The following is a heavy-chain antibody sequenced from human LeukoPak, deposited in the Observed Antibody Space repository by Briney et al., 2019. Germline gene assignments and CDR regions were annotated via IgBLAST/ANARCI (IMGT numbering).Heavy chain of an antibody. CDR1: GGSISSSSYY. CDR2: IYYSGST. J-gene: IGHJ4*02. D-gene: IGHD3-10*01. Sequence: SETLSLTCTVSGGSISSSSYYWGWIRQPPGTGLEWIGSIYYSGSTYYNPSLKSRVTISVDTSKNQFSLKLSSVTAADTAVYYCARLSGSGSSYWGQGTLVTVSS. CDR3: ARLSGSGSSY. V-gene: IGHV4-39*01.